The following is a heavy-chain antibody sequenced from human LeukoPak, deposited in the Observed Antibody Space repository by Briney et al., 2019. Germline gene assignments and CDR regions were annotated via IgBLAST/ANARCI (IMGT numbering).Heavy chain of an antibody. CDR3: ARGGFYGRTEDYYYYYGVVV. CDR2: IYYRGST. V-gene: IGHV4-59*01. Sequence: PSETLSLTRAVSGGSLSRYNWSRVPPPPGKGLERGGHIYYRGSTNYNPCLMSRATTPFEPSKPQFPLKLSSVSAANTAVYYCARGGFYGRTEDYYYYYGVVVWGQGTTVTVSS. J-gene: IGHJ6*02. D-gene: IGHD2/OR15-2a*01. CDR1: GGSLSRYN.